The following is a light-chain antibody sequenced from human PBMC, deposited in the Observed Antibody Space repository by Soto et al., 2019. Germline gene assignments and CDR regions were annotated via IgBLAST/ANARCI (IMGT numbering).Light chain of an antibody. Sequence: EIVMTQSPATLSVSPGERATLSCRASQSVSNNLAWYQQKPGQAPRLPIYGASTRATGIPARFSGSGSGTEFTLTISSLQSEDFALYYCQQYNNWPRTFGQGTKVDIK. CDR2: GAS. V-gene: IGKV3-15*01. CDR1: QSVSNN. CDR3: QQYNNWPRT. J-gene: IGKJ1*01.